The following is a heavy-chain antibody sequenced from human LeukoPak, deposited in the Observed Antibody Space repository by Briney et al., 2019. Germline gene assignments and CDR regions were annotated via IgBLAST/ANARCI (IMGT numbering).Heavy chain of an antibody. V-gene: IGHV3-7*01. Sequence: PGGSLRLSCAASGFTFSSYGMSWFRQTPEKGLEWVANIHDDGIVTHYVDSVKGRFTISRDNARNSVNLQLNSLRVEDTALYYCARGRDWVDHWGQGTLVTVSS. CDR3: ARGRDWVDH. D-gene: IGHD5-24*01. J-gene: IGHJ4*02. CDR2: IHDDGIVT. CDR1: GFTFSSYG.